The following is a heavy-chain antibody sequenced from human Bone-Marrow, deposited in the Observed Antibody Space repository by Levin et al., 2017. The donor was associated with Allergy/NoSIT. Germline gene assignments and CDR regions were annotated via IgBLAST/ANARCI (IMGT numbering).Heavy chain of an antibody. V-gene: IGHV4-4*02. J-gene: IGHJ6*02. CDR3: ARIGSYGSESPRDYYYYGMDV. D-gene: IGHD3-10*01. CDR2: VYHFGIT. CDR1: GGSVSTSNW. Sequence: SETLSLTCVVSGGSVSTSNWWSWVRQSPGKGLEWIGDVYHFGITNLNLSLKSRVSISVDKSKNLFSLSLKSVTAADTAVYYCARIGSYGSESPRDYYYYGMDVWGQGTTVTVS.